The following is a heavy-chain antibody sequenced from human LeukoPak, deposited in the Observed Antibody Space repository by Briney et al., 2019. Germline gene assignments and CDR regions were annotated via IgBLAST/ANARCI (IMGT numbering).Heavy chain of an antibody. CDR1: GFTFSSYG. Sequence: GSLRLSCAASGFTFSSYGMSWVRQPPGKGLECVSAISGSGGSTYYADSVKGRFTISRDNSKTTLYLQMNSLRAGDTAVYYCVLFGDYESPDGFDIWGQGTMVTVSS. CDR2: ISGSGGST. J-gene: IGHJ3*02. CDR3: VLFGDYESPDGFDI. D-gene: IGHD4-17*01. V-gene: IGHV3-23*01.